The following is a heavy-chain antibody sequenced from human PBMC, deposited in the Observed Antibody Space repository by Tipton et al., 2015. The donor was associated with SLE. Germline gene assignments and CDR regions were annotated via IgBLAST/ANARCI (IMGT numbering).Heavy chain of an antibody. Sequence: TLSLTCTVSGGSISSSSHYWSWIRQSPGRGLGWIGYIHHSGSTKYSPSLESRVTISADTSKNQFSLRLTSVTAADTAVYYCARDQVGMGDFDSWGPGTLVTVSS. V-gene: IGHV4-61*01. CDR3: ARDQVGMGDFDS. CDR2: IHHSGST. CDR1: GGSISSSSHY. D-gene: IGHD2-21*01. J-gene: IGHJ4*02.